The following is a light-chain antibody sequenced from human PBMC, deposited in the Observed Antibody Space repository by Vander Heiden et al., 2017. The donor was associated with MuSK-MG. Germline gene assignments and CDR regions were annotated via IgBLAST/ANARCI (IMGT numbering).Light chain of an antibody. V-gene: IGLV1-44*01. CDR1: NSNIGNNP. J-gene: IGLJ2*01. CDR2: RNN. Sequence: QSVLTQPPSASGTPGPRVTISCSGINSNIGNNPVNWYQQLPGTAPKLLIYRNNQRPSGVPDRFSGSKSGTSASLAISGLQSEDEADYYCATWDDSLNGVVFGGGTKLTVL. CDR3: ATWDDSLNGVV.